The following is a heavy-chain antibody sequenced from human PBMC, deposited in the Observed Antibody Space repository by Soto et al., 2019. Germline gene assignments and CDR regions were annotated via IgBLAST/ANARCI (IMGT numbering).Heavy chain of an antibody. CDR2: ISGYNRDT. CDR1: GYTFTSYG. CDR3: AREQDSSGYYGFDY. V-gene: IGHV1-18*01. J-gene: IGHJ4*02. Sequence: QVHLVQSGAEVQKPGASVKVSCKASGYTFTSYGISWVRQAPGQVLEWMGWISGYNRDTKYAQKFQGRVTMTKDTSTSTAYMELRSLRSAVTAVYFCAREQDSSGYYGFDYWGQGTLVSVSS. D-gene: IGHD3-22*01.